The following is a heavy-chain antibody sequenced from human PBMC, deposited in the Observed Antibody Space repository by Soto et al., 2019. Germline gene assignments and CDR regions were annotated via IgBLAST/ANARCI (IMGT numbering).Heavy chain of an antibody. D-gene: IGHD2-21*02. Sequence: QVTLKESGPTLVKPTQTLTLTCTVSGLSLRTTGVGVGWVRQPPGKALEWLALLYWDDDQHYSPSLRSRLTKSKQLSAQQVAPTRTNTKTVDTATYYCLQSLCDADCVDIYSSHADNGLDVWGHGTTVTVSS. V-gene: IGHV2-5*02. CDR1: GLSLRTTGVG. CDR3: LQSLCDADCVDIYSSHADNGLDV. CDR2: LYWDDDQ. J-gene: IGHJ6*02.